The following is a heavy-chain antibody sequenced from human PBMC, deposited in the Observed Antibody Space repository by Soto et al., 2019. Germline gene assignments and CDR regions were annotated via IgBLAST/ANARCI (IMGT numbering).Heavy chain of an antibody. CDR3: TIGSWSGEVFDI. Sequence: SVKVSCKASGGTFSSYAISWVRQAPGQGLEWMGGIIPIFGTANYAQKFQGIVTITADKSTTTVYMELSSLRSEDTALYYCTIGSWSGEVFDIWGQGTMVTVSS. CDR1: GGTFSSYA. J-gene: IGHJ3*02. CDR2: IIPIFGTA. D-gene: IGHD2-21*01. V-gene: IGHV1-69*06.